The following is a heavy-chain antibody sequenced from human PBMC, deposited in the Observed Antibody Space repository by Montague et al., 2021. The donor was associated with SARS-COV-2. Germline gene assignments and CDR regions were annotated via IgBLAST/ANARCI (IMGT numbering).Heavy chain of an antibody. CDR3: VRGVLRYFDWTSPFDY. D-gene: IGHD3-9*01. CDR2: IYTSGST. CDR1: GGSISSGSYY. J-gene: IGHJ4*02. V-gene: IGHV4-61*02. Sequence: TLSLTCTVSGGSISSGSYYWSWIRQPAGKGLEWIGRIYTSGSTNYNPSLKSRVTISVDTSKNQFSLKLSSVTAADTAVHYCVRGVLRYFDWTSPFDYWGQGTLVTVSS.